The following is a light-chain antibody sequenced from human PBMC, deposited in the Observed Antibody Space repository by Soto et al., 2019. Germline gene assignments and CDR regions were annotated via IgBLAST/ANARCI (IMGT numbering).Light chain of an antibody. V-gene: IGKV1-5*03. CDR1: QSISSW. Sequence: DIQMTQSPSTLSASVGDRVTITCRASQSISSWLAWYQQKPGKAPKLLIYKASSLESGVPSRFSGSGSGTEFTLTISSLQHDYFATYYCQQYNSFWTFGQGTKVEIK. CDR3: QQYNSFWT. CDR2: KAS. J-gene: IGKJ1*01.